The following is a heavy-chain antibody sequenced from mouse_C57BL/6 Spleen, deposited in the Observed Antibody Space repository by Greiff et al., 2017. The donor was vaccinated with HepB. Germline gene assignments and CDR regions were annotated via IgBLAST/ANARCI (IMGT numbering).Heavy chain of an antibody. CDR3: ARGGDYDGWFAY. V-gene: IGHV1-42*01. CDR1: GYSFTGYY. CDR2: INPSTGGT. Sequence: EVQLQQSGPELVKPGASVKISCKASGYSFTGYYMNWVKQSPEKSLEWIGEINPSTGGTTYNQKFKAKATLTVDKSSSTAYMQLKSLTSEDSAVYYCARGGDYDGWFAYWGQGTLVTVSA. D-gene: IGHD2-4*01. J-gene: IGHJ3*01.